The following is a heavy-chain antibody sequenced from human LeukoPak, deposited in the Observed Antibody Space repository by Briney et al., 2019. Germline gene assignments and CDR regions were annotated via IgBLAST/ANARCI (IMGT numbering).Heavy chain of an antibody. CDR2: IIPIFGTA. V-gene: IGHV1-69*13. J-gene: IGHJ4*02. CDR3: VRDGCSSTSCYTGGGDY. D-gene: IGHD2-2*02. CDR1: GGTFSSYA. Sequence: ASVNVSCKASGGTFSSYAISWVRQAPGQGLEWMGGIIPIFGTANYAQKFQGRVTITADESTSTAYMELSSLRSEDTAVYYCVRDGCSSTSCYTGGGDYWGQGTLVTVSS.